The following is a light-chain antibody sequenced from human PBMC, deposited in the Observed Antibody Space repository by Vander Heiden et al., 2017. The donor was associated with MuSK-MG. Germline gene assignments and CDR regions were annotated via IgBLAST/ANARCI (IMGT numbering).Light chain of an antibody. Sequence: SYELTQPPSVSVSPGQTVSITCTGVNSGDKYACLHHQQPGQAPVLVSYQDSKRPSGFPGRFSFYHSQNTATLTISGTQALDGAHYYYQACDSSTGVFGGGTKLTVL. CDR1: NSGDKY. CDR3: QACDSSTGV. J-gene: IGLJ2*01. CDR2: QDS. V-gene: IGLV3-1*01.